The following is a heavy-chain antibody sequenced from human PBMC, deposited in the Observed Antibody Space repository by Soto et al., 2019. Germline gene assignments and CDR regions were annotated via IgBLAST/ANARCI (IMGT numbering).Heavy chain of an antibody. CDR2: ISYDGSNK. J-gene: IGHJ6*02. CDR3: AKESYYYDSSGYEKGSGMEV. D-gene: IGHD3-22*01. V-gene: IGHV3-30*18. CDR1: GFTFSSYG. Sequence: QVQLVESGGGVVQPGRSLRLSCAASGFTFSSYGMHWVRQAPGKGLEWVAVISYDGSNKYYADSVKGRFTISRDNSKNTMYLQMNSLRAEDTAVYYCAKESYYYDSSGYEKGSGMEVWGQGTRVTVSS.